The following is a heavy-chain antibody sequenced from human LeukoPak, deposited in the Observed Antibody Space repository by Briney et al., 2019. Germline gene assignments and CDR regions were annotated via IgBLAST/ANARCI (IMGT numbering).Heavy chain of an antibody. Sequence: SETLSLTCTVSGGSISTSGYYWGWIRQPPGKGLEWIGSIDYSGSTYYNPSLKSRVTISVDTSKNQFSLKLNSVTAADTALYFCAGARGGAYGFAFDSWGQGTLVTVSS. CDR3: AGARGGAYGFAFDS. CDR2: IDYSGST. V-gene: IGHV4-39*07. CDR1: GGSISTSGYY. D-gene: IGHD3-10*01. J-gene: IGHJ4*02.